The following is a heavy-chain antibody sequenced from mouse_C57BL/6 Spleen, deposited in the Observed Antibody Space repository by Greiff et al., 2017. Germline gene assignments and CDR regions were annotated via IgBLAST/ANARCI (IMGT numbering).Heavy chain of an antibody. J-gene: IGHJ3*01. CDR1: GFTFTDYY. Sequence: EVQLVESGGGLVQPGGSLSLSCAASGFTFTDYYMSWVRQPPGKALEWLGFIRNKANGYTTEYSASVKGRFTISRDNSQRILYLQMNALRAEDSATYYCAKNYGSSFAYWGQGTLVTVSA. D-gene: IGHD1-1*01. CDR3: AKNYGSSFAY. CDR2: IRNKANGYTT. V-gene: IGHV7-3*03.